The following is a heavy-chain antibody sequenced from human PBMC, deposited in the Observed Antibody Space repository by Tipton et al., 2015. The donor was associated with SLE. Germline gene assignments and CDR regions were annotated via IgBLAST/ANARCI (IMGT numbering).Heavy chain of an antibody. CDR3: TRDRGGTGWPEYYFDY. CDR2: FHHRGGT. CDR1: GGSISSGDYY. J-gene: IGHJ4*02. Sequence: LRLSCIVSGGSISSGDYYWGWIRQPPGKGLEWIGGFHHRGGTNYNPSLKGRVTISVDPSKNQFSLKLSSVTAADTAVYYCTRDRGGTGWPEYYFDYWGQGALVTVSS. D-gene: IGHD6-19*01. V-gene: IGHV4-39*07.